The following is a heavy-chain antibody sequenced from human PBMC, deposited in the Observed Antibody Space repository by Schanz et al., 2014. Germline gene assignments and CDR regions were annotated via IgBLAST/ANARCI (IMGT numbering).Heavy chain of an antibody. CDR2: VFPNGIT. CDR1: GGSIRSATYY. V-gene: IGHV4-61*02. CDR3: ARDTTWRLDL. J-gene: IGHJ2*01. Sequence: QVQLQESGPGLLKPSQTLSLTFTLSGGSIRSATYYWSWVRQPAGKGLEWIGRVFPNGITNYNPSLKSRVTISLDTSKNQLSLTLPPLTAADTAVYYCARDTTWRLDLWGRGTLVTVSS. D-gene: IGHD1-1*01.